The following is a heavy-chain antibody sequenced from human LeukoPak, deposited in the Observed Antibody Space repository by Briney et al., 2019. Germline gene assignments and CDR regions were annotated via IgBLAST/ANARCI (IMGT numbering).Heavy chain of an antibody. V-gene: IGHV4-61*08. CDR1: GGSVSSGDYH. J-gene: IGHJ3*02. D-gene: IGHD3-22*01. CDR2: IYHSGST. CDR3: AREDTPLWHSRGYYSQNGFDI. Sequence: SETLSLTCTVSGGSVSSGDYHWGWIRQTPGKGLEWIGYIYHSGSTSYNPSLTSRITISLNTSKNQFSLKLTSATDADTAVYFCAREDTPLWHSRGYYSQNGFDIWGQGTKVAVSS.